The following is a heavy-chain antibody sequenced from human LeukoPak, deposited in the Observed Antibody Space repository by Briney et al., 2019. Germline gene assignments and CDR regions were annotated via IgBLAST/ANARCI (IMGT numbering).Heavy chain of an antibody. D-gene: IGHD1-26*01. J-gene: IGHJ4*02. V-gene: IGHV3-23*01. CDR1: GFTLGTYG. CDR3: AKKVLSTWDSLLGPLDY. CDR2: VTGSGAGT. Sequence: GGSLRLSCAASGFTLGTYGMNWVRQAPGKELEWVSGVTGSGAGTYYADSVKGRFTISRDNSKNTLYLQMNSLRAEDTAVYYCAKKVLSTWDSLLGPLDYSGQGTLVTVSS.